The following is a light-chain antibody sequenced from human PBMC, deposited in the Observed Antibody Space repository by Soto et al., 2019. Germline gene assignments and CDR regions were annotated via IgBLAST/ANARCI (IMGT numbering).Light chain of an antibody. V-gene: IGLV2-14*03. Sequence: QSALTQPASVSGSPGQSITISCTGTSSDVGGYNYVSWYQHHPGKAPKLMIFDVSNRPSGVSNRFSGSKSGNTASLTISGLQPEDEADYYCCSSVGSYVFGTGTKVTVL. CDR2: DVS. J-gene: IGLJ1*01. CDR1: SSDVGGYNY. CDR3: CSSVGSYV.